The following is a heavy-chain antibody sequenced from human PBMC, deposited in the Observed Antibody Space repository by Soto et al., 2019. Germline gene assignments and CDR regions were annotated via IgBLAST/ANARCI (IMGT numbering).Heavy chain of an antibody. CDR2: IKHDGSDQ. V-gene: IGHV3-7*01. D-gene: IGHD1-1*01. CDR3: ARQLNGYGAY. J-gene: IGHJ4*03. CDR1: GFTLSGYW. Sequence: GGSLRLSCVASGFTLSGYWMSWVRQAPGKGLEWVANIKHDGSDQNYVDSVKGRFTISRDNAKNSLYLQMNSLRAEDTAVYYCARQLNGYGAYWGQGTLVTVSS.